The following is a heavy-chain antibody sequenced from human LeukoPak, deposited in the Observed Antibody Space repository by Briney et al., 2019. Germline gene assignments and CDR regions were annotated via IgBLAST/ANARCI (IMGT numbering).Heavy chain of an antibody. J-gene: IGHJ6*03. V-gene: IGHV3-30*02. D-gene: IGHD4-23*01. Sequence: GGSLKLSCAASGFTFSSYGMHWVRQAPGKGLEWVTFIRSDGSNKYYADSVKGRFTISRDNAKKSLYLQMNSLRAEDTAVYYCARDGDTVLTRGYYYYMDVWGKGTTVTVSS. CDR1: GFTFSSYG. CDR2: IRSDGSNK. CDR3: ARDGDTVLTRGYYYYMDV.